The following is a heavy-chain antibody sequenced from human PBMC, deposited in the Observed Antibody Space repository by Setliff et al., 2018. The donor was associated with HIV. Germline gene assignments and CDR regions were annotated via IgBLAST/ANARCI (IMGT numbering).Heavy chain of an antibody. D-gene: IGHD5-12*01. CDR2: AYTGGST. V-gene: IGHV4-4*07. CDR3: ATLRGWLQFSY. Sequence: KTSETLSLTCSVSGGSTIGYHWNWIRQPAGKGLEWIGRAYTGGSTNYNPSLKSRVSMSVDTSKNQFYLHLSSVTAADTAVYYCATLRGWLQFSYWGQGTLVTVSS. J-gene: IGHJ4*02. CDR1: GGSTIGYH.